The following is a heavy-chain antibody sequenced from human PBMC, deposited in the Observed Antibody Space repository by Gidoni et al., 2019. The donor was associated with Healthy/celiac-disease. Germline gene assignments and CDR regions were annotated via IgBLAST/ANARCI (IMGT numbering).Heavy chain of an antibody. D-gene: IGHD2-2*01. V-gene: IGHV4-30-2*01. J-gene: IGHJ5*02. Sequence: QLQLQESGPGLVKPSQTLSLTCSASGGSISSGRYSWSWIRQPPGKGREWIGYIYHSGSTYYNPSLKSRVTISVDRSKNQFSLKLSSVTAADTAVYYCARDRGYCSSTSCENWFDPWGQGTLVTVSS. CDR1: GGSISSGRYS. CDR3: ARDRGYCSSTSCENWFDP. CDR2: IYHSGST.